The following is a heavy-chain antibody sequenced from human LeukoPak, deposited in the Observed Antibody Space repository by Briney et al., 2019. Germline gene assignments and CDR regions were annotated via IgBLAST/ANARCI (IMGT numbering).Heavy chain of an antibody. V-gene: IGHV3-23*01. D-gene: IGHD3-3*02. J-gene: IGHJ3*01. CDR1: GFTFRSSV. CDR2: VGGSDDTS. Sequence: GESLRLSCAASGFTFRSSVLSWVRRAPGRGLEWVSSVGGSDDTSKYADSVTGRFTISRNNSKTSVYLQMNNLGAEDTAIYYCAKKSFSTGAFDVWGQGALVTVSS. CDR3: AKKSFSTGAFDV.